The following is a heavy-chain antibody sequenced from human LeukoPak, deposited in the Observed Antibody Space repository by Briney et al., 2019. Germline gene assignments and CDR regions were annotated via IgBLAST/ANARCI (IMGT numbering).Heavy chain of an antibody. Sequence: GGSLRLSCAAYGFTFSSYSMNWVRQAPGKVLEWVAVISYDGSNKYYADSVKGRFTISRDNSKNTLYLQMNSLRAEDTAVYYCARDLSSSWPRGMDYWGQGTLVTVSS. CDR3: ARDLSSSWPRGMDY. CDR2: ISYDGSNK. J-gene: IGHJ4*02. D-gene: IGHD6-13*01. V-gene: IGHV3-30*03. CDR1: GFTFSSYS.